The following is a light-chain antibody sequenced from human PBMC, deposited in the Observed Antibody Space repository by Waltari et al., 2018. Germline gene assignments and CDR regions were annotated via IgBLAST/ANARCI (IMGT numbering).Light chain of an antibody. CDR1: STDLGTYNV. CDR3: CSFAGNSYV. Sequence: QSALTQPASMSGSPGQSITISCTGTSTDLGTYNVVSWYHQHPGKAPKLIIYEVRKRPSGISDRFSGSMSGSTASLTISRLQAEDEAEYYCCSFAGNSYVFGTGTKVTVL. V-gene: IGLV2-23*02. CDR2: EVR. J-gene: IGLJ1*01.